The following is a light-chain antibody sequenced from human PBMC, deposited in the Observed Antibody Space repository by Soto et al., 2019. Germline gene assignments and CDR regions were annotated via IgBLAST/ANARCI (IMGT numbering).Light chain of an antibody. V-gene: IGKV3-11*01. CDR2: DVS. Sequence: EIVLTQSPATLSLSPGERATLSCRARQSVSNYLGWYQQKSGQAPRLLISDVSKRAPGIPARFSGSGSGTDFPLTISSLEPEDFAVYYCQHRVNGPTFGGGTKVEIK. CDR3: QHRVNGPT. CDR1: QSVSNY. J-gene: IGKJ4*01.